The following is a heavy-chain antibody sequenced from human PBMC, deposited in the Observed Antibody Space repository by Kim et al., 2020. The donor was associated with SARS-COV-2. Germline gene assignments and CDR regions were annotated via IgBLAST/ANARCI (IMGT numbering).Heavy chain of an antibody. D-gene: IGHD6-13*01. J-gene: IGHJ6*03. CDR1: GITVTANY. V-gene: IGHV3-66*04. CDR2: IYSGGST. CDR3: AGQPDSSRWYYYYYFMDV. Sequence: GGSLRLSCAASGITVTANYMSWGRQAPGKGLEWVSVIYSGGSTYYADSVKGRFSMSRDHSKHPVVLQMNSLRPEDTAAYYCAGQPDSSRWYYYYYFMDVWGKGNTVTVPS.